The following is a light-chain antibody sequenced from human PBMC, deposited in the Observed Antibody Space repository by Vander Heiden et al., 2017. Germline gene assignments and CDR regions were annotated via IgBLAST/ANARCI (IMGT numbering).Light chain of an antibody. CDR2: DAS. V-gene: IGKV1-5*01. CDR3: QQYNSYSGYT. CDR1: QSISSW. J-gene: IGKJ2*01. Sequence: DIQMTQSPSTLSASVGDRATITCRASQSISSWLAWYQQKPGKAPKLLIYDASSLESGVPSRFSGSGSGTEFTLTISSLQPDDFATYYCQQYNSYSGYTFGQGTKLEIK.